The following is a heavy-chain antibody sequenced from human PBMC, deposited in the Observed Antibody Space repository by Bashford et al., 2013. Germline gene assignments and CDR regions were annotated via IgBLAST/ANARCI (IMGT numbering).Heavy chain of an antibody. CDR1: GYTFTSYY. Sequence: ASVKVSCKASGYTFTSYYMHWVRQAPGQGLEWMGIINPSGGSTSYAQKFQGRVTMTRDTSTSTVYMELSSLRSEDTAVYYCATSPVGRGGDTVRDAFDIWGQGTMVTVSS. D-gene: IGHD2-21*02. J-gene: IGHJ3*02. CDR3: ATSPVGRGGDTVRDAFDI. CDR2: INPSGGST. V-gene: IGHV1-46*01.